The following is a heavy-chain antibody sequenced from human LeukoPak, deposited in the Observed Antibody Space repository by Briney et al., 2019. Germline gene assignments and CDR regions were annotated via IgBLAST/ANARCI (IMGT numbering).Heavy chain of an antibody. Sequence: GGSLRLSCAASGFTFSSYAMSWVRQAPGKGLEWVSAISGSGGSTYYADSVKGRFTISRDNSKNTLYLQMNSLRAEDTAVYYCAKDPVRRDTVTTSDWFDPWGQGTLVTVSS. D-gene: IGHD4-11*01. J-gene: IGHJ5*02. V-gene: IGHV3-23*01. CDR2: ISGSGGST. CDR1: GFTFSSYA. CDR3: AKDPVRRDTVTTSDWFDP.